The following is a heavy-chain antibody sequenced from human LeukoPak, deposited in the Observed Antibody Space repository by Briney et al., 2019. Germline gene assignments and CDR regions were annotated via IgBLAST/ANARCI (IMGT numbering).Heavy chain of an antibody. V-gene: IGHV3-33*01. CDR3: ARDLGYYYDSSGYPYYFDY. CDR2: IWYDGSNK. CDR1: GFTFSSYG. J-gene: IGHJ4*02. D-gene: IGHD3-22*01. Sequence: GGSLRLSCAASGFTFSSYGMHWVRQAPGKGLEWVAVIWYDGSNKYYADSVKGRFTISRDNSKNTLYLQMNSLRAEDTAVYYCARDLGYYYDSSGYPYYFDYWGQGTLVTVSS.